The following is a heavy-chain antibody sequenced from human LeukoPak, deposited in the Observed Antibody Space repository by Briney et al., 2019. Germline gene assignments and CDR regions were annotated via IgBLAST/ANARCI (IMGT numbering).Heavy chain of an antibody. V-gene: IGHV3-64D*06. D-gene: IGHD3-10*01. CDR1: GFTFSTYA. CDR3: VKDQSGSGSW. Sequence: GGSLRLSCSASGFTFSTYAMHWVRQAPGRGLEYVSSLTSDGDSTYYADSVKGRFTISRDNSKNTLYLQLNSLRAEDTAVYYCVKDQSGSGSWWGQGTLVTVST. CDR2: LTSDGDST. J-gene: IGHJ4*02.